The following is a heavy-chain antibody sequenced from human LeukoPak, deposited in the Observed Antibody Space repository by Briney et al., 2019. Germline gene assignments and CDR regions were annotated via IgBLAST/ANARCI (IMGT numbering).Heavy chain of an antibody. V-gene: IGHV4-59*01. D-gene: IGHD2-2*01. J-gene: IGHJ5*02. Sequence: PSETLSLTCTVSGGSISSYYWSWIRQPLGKGLEWIGYIYYSGSTNYNPSLKSRVTMSVDSSKNQFSLKLRSVTAADTAVYYCASGVVPGAVVGFDPWGQGTLVTVSS. CDR2: IYYSGST. CDR3: ASGVVPGAVVGFDP. CDR1: GGSISSYY.